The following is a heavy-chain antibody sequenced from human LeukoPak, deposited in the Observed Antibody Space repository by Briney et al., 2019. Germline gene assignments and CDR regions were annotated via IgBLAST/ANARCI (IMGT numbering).Heavy chain of an antibody. J-gene: IGHJ4*02. Sequence: SETLSLTCTVSGGSISSSSYYWGWIRQPPGKGLEWIGSIYYSGSTYYNPSLKSRVTISVDTSKNQFSLKLSSVTAADTAVYYCARLTAAFDYWDQGTLVTVSS. CDR3: ARLTAAFDY. CDR1: GGSISSSSYY. CDR2: IYYSGST. V-gene: IGHV4-39*01. D-gene: IGHD2-15*01.